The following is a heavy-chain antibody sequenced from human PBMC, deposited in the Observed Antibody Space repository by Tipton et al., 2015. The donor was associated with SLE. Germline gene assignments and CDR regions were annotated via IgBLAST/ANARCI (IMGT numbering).Heavy chain of an antibody. CDR1: GGSIGNYY. CDR2: VYFTGST. V-gene: IGHV4-4*07. J-gene: IGHJ5*02. Sequence: TLSLTCTVSGGSIGNYYWNWIRQPAGKEPEWIGRVYFTGSTMYNPSLKSRVTISVDTSKNQFSLKVRSVTAADTAVYYCAREARGSGIWFDPWGQGTLVTVSS. CDR3: AREARGSGIWFDP. D-gene: IGHD6-13*01.